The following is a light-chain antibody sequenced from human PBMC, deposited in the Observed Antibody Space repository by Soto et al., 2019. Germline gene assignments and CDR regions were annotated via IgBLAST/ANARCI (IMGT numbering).Light chain of an antibody. V-gene: IGLV7-46*01. CDR2: DTS. CDR3: LLSYSGALVV. Sequence: QAVVTQEPSLTVSPGGTVTLTCGSSTGAVTSGHYPYWFQQKPGQAPRTLIYDTSNKDSWTPARFSGSLLGGKAALTLSNAQPEDEAEYYCLLSYSGALVVFGGGTKVTVL. J-gene: IGLJ2*01. CDR1: TGAVTSGHY.